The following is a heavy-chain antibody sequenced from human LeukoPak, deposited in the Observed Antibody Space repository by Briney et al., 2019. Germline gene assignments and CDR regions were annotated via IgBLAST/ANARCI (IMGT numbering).Heavy chain of an antibody. CDR3: AKYYDSSGYSH. Sequence: PSETLSLTCAVYGGSFSGYYWSWIRQPPGKGLEWIGEINHSGSTNYNPSLKSRVTISVDTSKNQFSLKLSSVTAADTAVYYCAKYYDSSGYSHWGQGTLVTVSS. D-gene: IGHD3-22*01. J-gene: IGHJ4*02. V-gene: IGHV4-34*01. CDR1: GGSFSGYY. CDR2: INHSGST.